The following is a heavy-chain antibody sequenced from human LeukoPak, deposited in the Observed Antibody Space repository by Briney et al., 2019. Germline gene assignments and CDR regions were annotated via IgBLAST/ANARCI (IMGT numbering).Heavy chain of an antibody. CDR3: ARGLRITMVRGVTLFGY. D-gene: IGHD3-10*01. J-gene: IGHJ4*02. CDR2: INPNSGGT. V-gene: IGHV1-2*02. Sequence: ASVKVSCKASGYTFNGYYIHWVRQAPGQGLEWMGWINPNSGGTNYAQKFQGRVTMTRNTSISTAYMELSSLRSEDTAVYYCARGLRITMVRGVTLFGYWGQGTLVTVSS. CDR1: GYTFNGYY.